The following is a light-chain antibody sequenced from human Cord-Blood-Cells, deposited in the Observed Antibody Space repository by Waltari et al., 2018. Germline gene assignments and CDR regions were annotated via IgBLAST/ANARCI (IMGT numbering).Light chain of an antibody. CDR1: SSDVGGYNF. CDR2: EGS. V-gene: IGLV2-23*01. CDR3: CSYAGSSTWV. Sequence: QSALTQPASASGSPGQSLTLPCTGTSSDVGGYNFVAWYQQHPGKAPKLMIYEGSKRPSGVSNRFSGSKSGNTASLTISRRQAEDEADYYCCSYAGSSTWVFGEGTKLTVL. J-gene: IGLJ3*02.